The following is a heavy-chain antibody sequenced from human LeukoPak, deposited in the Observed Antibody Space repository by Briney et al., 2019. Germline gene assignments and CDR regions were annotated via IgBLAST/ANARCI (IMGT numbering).Heavy chain of an antibody. V-gene: IGHV4-59*01. CDR2: ISDSGST. J-gene: IGHJ4*02. Sequence: SETLSLTCTVSVGSISNYYWSWIRQPPGKGLEWIGFISDSGSTNYNPSLKSRVTLSADTSEKQVSLKSSSVTTADTAVYYCARHYCSDAKCYYFDYRGQGTLVSVSS. CDR1: VGSISNYY. CDR3: ARHYCSDAKCYYFDY. D-gene: IGHD2-15*01.